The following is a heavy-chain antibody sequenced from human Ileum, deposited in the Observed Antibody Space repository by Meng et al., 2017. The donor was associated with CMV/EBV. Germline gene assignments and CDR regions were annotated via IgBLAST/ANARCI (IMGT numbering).Heavy chain of an antibody. CDR3: TTRIRTTNDF. CDR2: VKTKTEGGPT. J-gene: IGHJ4*02. CDR1: GFTFSNVW. V-gene: IGHV3-15*01. D-gene: IGHD1-14*01. Sequence: GSLKISCVASGFTFSNVWMNLVRQAPGKGLEWVGRVKTKTEGGPTDYIAPVKGRFTISRDDSKNMVFLQMDSLKTDDTAVYYCTTRIRTTNDFWGQGTLVTVSS.